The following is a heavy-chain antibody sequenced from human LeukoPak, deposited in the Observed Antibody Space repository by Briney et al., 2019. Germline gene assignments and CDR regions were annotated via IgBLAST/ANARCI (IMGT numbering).Heavy chain of an antibody. CDR2: ISGGSSFT. CDR3: ARSRSGYYEDY. J-gene: IGHJ4*02. V-gene: IGHV3-21*01. Sequence: GGSLRLSCAASGFSFSSFSMNWVREAPGKGLEWVSYISGGSSFTYYADSVKGRFTISRDNAKNSLYLQMNSLSAEDTAVYYCARSRSGYYEDYWGQGTLVTVSS. D-gene: IGHD5-12*01. CDR1: GFSFSSFS.